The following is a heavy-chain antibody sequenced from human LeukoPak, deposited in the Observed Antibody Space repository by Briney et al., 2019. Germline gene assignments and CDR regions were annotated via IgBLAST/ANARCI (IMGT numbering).Heavy chain of an antibody. Sequence: GGSLRLSCAASGFTFSSYEMNWVRQAPGKGLEWVSYISSSGSTIYYADSVKGRFTISRDDAKNSLYLQMNSLRAEDTAVYYCARGSEYSSGWYEGDNWFDPWGQGTLVTVSS. CDR3: ARGSEYSSGWYEGDNWFDP. V-gene: IGHV3-48*03. J-gene: IGHJ5*02. CDR2: ISSSGSTI. D-gene: IGHD6-19*01. CDR1: GFTFSSYE.